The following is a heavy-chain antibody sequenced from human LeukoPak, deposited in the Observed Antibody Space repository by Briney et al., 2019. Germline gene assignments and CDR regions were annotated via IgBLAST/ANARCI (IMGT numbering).Heavy chain of an antibody. CDR2: INHNGNVN. V-gene: IGHV3-7*03. Sequence: GGSLRLSCAASGFTFSSYWMNWARQAPGKGLEWVASINHNGNVNYYVDSVKGRFTISRDNAKNSLYLQMSNLRAEDTAVYYCARDGWELLLGSDAFDIWGQGTMVTVSS. CDR3: ARDGWELLLGSDAFDI. CDR1: GFTFSSYW. D-gene: IGHD1-26*01. J-gene: IGHJ3*02.